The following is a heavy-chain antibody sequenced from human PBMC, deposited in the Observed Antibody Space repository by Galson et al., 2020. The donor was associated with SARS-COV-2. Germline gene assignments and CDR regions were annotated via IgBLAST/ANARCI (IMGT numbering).Heavy chain of an antibody. CDR1: GFTFSDYY. CDR3: TATRAY. V-gene: IGHV3-74*01. D-gene: IGHD1-26*01. CDR2: INSNGSST. Sequence: GGSLRLSCAASGFTFSDYYMSCIRQAPGKGLVWLSRINSNGSSTSYADSVKGRFTISRDNAKNTLYLQMNSLRVEDTALYYCTATRAYWGQGTLVTVSS. J-gene: IGHJ4*02.